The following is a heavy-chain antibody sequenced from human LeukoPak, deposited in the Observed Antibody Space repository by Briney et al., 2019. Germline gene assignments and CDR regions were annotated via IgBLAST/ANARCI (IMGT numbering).Heavy chain of an antibody. D-gene: IGHD3-3*01. V-gene: IGHV3-11*01. J-gene: IGHJ5*02. Sequence: LSLTCAVYGGSFSGYYMSWIRQAPGKGLEWVSYISSSGSTIYYADSVKGRFTISRDNAKNSLYLQMNSLRAEDTAVYYCARGGYDFWSGYYRHLEYNWFDPWGQGTLVTVSS. CDR1: GGSFSGYY. CDR3: ARGGYDFWSGYYRHLEYNWFDP. CDR2: ISSSGSTI.